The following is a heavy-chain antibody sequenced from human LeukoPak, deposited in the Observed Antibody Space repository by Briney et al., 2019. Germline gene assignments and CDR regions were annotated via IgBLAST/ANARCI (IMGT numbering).Heavy chain of an antibody. CDR2: ISGTSNTI. Sequence: GGSLRLSCGASRFTFNIYSMTWVRQAPGKGLEWLSYISGTSNTIYYADSVKGRFTISRDNAKNSLFLQMSSLRAEDTAVYYCARVVSYDDPHYLDSWGQGTLVIVSS. D-gene: IGHD3-3*01. J-gene: IGHJ4*02. CDR3: ARVVSYDDPHYLDS. V-gene: IGHV3-48*01. CDR1: RFTFNIYS.